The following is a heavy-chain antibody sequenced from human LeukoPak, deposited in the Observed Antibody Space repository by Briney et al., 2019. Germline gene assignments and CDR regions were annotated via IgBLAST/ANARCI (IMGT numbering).Heavy chain of an antibody. D-gene: IGHD4-23*01. J-gene: IGHJ4*02. CDR1: GFTFSSYS. V-gene: IGHV3-21*01. Sequence: GGSLRLSRAASGFTFSSYSMNWVRQAPGKGLEWVSSISSSSSYIYYADSVKGRFTISRDNAKNSLYLQMNSLRAEDTAVYYCARASGGTFDFDYWGQGTLVTVSS. CDR3: ARASGGTFDFDY. CDR2: ISSSSSYI.